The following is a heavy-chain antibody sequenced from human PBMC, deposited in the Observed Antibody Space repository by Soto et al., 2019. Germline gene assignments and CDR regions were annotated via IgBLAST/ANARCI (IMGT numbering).Heavy chain of an antibody. V-gene: IGHV4-59*08. CDR2: MYYSGST. CDR1: GGSISSYY. Sequence: PSETLSLTCTVSGGSISSYYWSWIRQPPGKGLEWIGYMYYSGSTNYNPSLKSRVTISVDTSKNQFSLKLSSVTAADTAVYYCARVYRVAAAGQVGEKQKNNWFDPWGQGTLVTVSS. D-gene: IGHD6-13*01. CDR3: ARVYRVAAAGQVGEKQKNNWFDP. J-gene: IGHJ5*02.